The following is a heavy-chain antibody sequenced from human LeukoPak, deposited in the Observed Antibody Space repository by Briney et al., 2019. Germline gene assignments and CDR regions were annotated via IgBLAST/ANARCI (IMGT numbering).Heavy chain of an antibody. V-gene: IGHV4-61*01. CDR2: IYYSGST. D-gene: IGHD6-13*01. CDR1: GGSVSSGSYY. Sequence: PSETLSLTCTVSGGSVSSGSYYWSWIRQPPGKGLEWIGYIYYSGSTNYNPSLKSRVTISVDTSKNQFSLKLSSVTAADTAVYYYARAGIAAAGDWDYFDYWGQGTLVTVSS. J-gene: IGHJ4*02. CDR3: ARAGIAAAGDWDYFDY.